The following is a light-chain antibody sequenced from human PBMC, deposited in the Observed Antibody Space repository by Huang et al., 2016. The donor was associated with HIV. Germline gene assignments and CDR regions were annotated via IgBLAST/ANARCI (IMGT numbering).Light chain of an antibody. V-gene: IGKV3-15*01. CDR1: QSVSTN. CDR2: DAC. Sequence: EVVMTQSPATLSVSPGERATRSCRASQSVSTNLAWYQQKPCQAPRNLIHDACTRATGGPNRVRGSGSRTEVTLTIRSLQSEDFAVCYCQKYNIWPPLYTFGQGTGLEIK. J-gene: IGKJ2*01. CDR3: QKYNIWPPLYT.